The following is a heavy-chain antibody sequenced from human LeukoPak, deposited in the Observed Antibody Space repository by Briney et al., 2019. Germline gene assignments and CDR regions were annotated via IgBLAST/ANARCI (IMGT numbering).Heavy chain of an antibody. CDR1: GYTFTTYG. D-gene: IGHD4-11*01. Sequence: GASVKVSCKVSGYTFTTYGITWVRQAPGQGLEWVGWISTYNGDTNYAQKLQGRVTMATDTSTSTAYMELRSLRSDDTAVYYCARDVQVTTDGTDVWGQGTTVTVSS. CDR3: ARDVQVTTDGTDV. CDR2: ISTYNGDT. J-gene: IGHJ6*02. V-gene: IGHV1-18*01.